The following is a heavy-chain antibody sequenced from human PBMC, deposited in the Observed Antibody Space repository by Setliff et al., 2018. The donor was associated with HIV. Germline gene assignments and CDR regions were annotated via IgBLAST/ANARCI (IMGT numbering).Heavy chain of an antibody. D-gene: IGHD2-2*01. V-gene: IGHV4-59*12. CDR3: ARGLVSDRTSFIFDY. J-gene: IGHJ4*02. CDR2: IYYSGSA. CDR1: GGFISSYY. Sequence: PSETLSLTCSVSGGFISSYYWSWIRQPPGKGLEWIGYIYYSGSAYYNPSLESRVTMSMDKSENQFSLKLTSVTAADAAVYYCARGLVSDRTSFIFDYWGLGTLVT.